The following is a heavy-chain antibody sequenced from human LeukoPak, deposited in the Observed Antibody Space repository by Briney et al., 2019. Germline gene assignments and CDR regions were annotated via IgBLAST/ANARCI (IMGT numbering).Heavy chain of an antibody. Sequence: GGSLRLSCAASGFTFSSYSMNWVRQAPGKGLEWVSYISTISYSIYYADSVKGRFTISRDNAKNSLYLQMNSLRAEDTAVFYCAPGHCFTMILVVILDYYFDFWGQGTLVTVSS. CDR1: GFTFSSYS. V-gene: IGHV3-48*01. CDR2: ISTISYSI. CDR3: APGHCFTMILVVILDYYFDF. D-gene: IGHD3-22*01. J-gene: IGHJ4*02.